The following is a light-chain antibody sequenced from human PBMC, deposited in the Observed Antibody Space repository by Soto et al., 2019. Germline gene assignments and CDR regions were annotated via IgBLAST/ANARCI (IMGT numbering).Light chain of an antibody. CDR2: EVT. V-gene: IGLV2-8*01. CDR3: SSYAGSNNLL. Sequence: TQPPSASGSPGQSVTISCTGTSSDIGNYNYVSWYQHHPGKAPKLLIYEVTKRPSGVPDRFSGSKSGNMASLTVSGLQAEDEADYFCSSYAGSNNLLFGGGTKVTVL. CDR1: SSDIGNYNY. J-gene: IGLJ2*01.